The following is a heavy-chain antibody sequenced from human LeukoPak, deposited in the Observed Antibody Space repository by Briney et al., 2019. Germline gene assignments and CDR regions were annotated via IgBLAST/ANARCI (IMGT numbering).Heavy chain of an antibody. CDR2: IYSGGKT. CDR3: ARDSITIFGVVHYYSMDV. CDR1: GFRVNEND. J-gene: IGHJ6*02. V-gene: IGHV3-53*01. D-gene: IGHD3-3*01. Sequence: GVSLRLSCAASGFRVNENDLTWVRQAPGKGPEWISVIYSGGKTYYAASVQGRFAISRDNSKNTLYLQMNSLRAEDTAVYYCARDSITIFGVVHYYSMDVWGQGTTVTVFS.